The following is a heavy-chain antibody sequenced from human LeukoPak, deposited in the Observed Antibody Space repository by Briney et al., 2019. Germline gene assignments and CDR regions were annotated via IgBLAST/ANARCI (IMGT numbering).Heavy chain of an antibody. CDR3: ARRDYYYDSSGYYQRYWFDP. CDR2: IYPGDSDT. CDR1: GYSFTSYW. V-gene: IGHV5-51*01. Sequence: GESLKISCKGSGYSFTSYWIGWVRQMPGKGLEWMGIIYPGDSDTRYSPSFQGQVTISADKSISTAYLQWSSLKASDTAMYYCARRDYYYDSSGYYQRYWFDPWGQGTLVTVSS. D-gene: IGHD3-22*01. J-gene: IGHJ5*02.